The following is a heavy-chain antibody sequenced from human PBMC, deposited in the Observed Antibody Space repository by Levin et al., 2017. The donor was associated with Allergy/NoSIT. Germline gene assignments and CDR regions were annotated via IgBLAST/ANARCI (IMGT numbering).Heavy chain of an antibody. J-gene: IGHJ5*02. Sequence: LSLTCAASGFIFSKSNMNWVRPAPGTGPEWISFISTTSSDMSYTDSVKGRFTISRDNAKNSLYLQMNSLRDEDTAVYYCAVTIGVSPAWGQGTLVTVSS. V-gene: IGHV3-48*02. D-gene: IGHD4-17*01. CDR1: GFIFSKSN. CDR3: AVTIGVSPA. CDR2: ISTTSSDM.